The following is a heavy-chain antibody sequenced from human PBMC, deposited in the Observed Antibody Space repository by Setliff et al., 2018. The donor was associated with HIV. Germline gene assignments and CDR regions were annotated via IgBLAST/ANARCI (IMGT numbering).Heavy chain of an antibody. CDR1: GYTFTDYY. V-gene: IGHV1-2*02. CDR2: INPNSSDT. CDR3: ARRVPPIPSGDLDY. J-gene: IGHJ4*02. Sequence: GASVKVXXXASGYTFTDYYIHWVRQAPGQGLEWMGWINPNSSDTNYAQKFQGRVTMTRDTSISTAYMDLSRLRSDDTAVYYCARRVPPIPSGDLDYWGQGTLVTVSS. D-gene: IGHD4-17*01.